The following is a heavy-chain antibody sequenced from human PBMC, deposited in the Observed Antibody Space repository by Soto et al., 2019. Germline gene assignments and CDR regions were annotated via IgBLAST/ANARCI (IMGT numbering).Heavy chain of an antibody. CDR3: ARDQEYYGAGSYYNPLADPNWVDP. D-gene: IGHD3-10*01. CDR2: IKQDGSEK. CDR1: GFTFSSYW. J-gene: IGHJ5*02. Sequence: GGSLRLSCAASGFTFSSYWMSWVRQAPGKGLEWVANIKQDGSEKYYVDSVKGRFTISRDNAKNSLYLQMNSLRAEDTAVYYCARDQEYYGAGSYYNPLADPNWVDPWGQGTLVTVSS. V-gene: IGHV3-7*03.